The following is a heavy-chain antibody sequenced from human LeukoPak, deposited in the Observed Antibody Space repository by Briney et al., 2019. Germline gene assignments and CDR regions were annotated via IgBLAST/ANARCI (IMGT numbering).Heavy chain of an antibody. CDR2: ISGSGGST. J-gene: IGHJ4*02. Sequence: SGGSLRLSCSVSGFTFSTYAMSWVRQAPGKGLEWVSAISGSGGSTYYADSVKGRFTISRDNSKNTLYLQMNSLRAEDTAVYYCAKDHYGSGSYYLVQSDYWGQGTLVTVSS. D-gene: IGHD3-10*01. CDR1: GFTFSTYA. V-gene: IGHV3-23*01. CDR3: AKDHYGSGSYYLVQSDY.